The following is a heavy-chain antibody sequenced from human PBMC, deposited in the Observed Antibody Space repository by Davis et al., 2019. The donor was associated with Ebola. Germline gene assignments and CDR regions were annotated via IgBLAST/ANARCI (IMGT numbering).Heavy chain of an antibody. CDR1: GFIFSSYG. D-gene: IGHD1-26*01. Sequence: GGSLRLSCAASGFIFSSYGMHWVRQAPGKGLDWVAVISSDGRTKYYADSVKGRFTVSRDNSKNTMYLQMNSLRFEDTAVYFCASGLVGGQGGFDFWGQGDLVTVSS. J-gene: IGHJ4*02. V-gene: IGHV3-30*03. CDR3: ASGLVGGQGGFDF. CDR2: ISSDGRTK.